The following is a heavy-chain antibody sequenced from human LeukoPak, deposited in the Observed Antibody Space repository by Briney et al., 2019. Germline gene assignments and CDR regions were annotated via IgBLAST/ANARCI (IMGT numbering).Heavy chain of an antibody. Sequence: GGSLRLSCAASGFTFSSYAMHWVRQAPGKGLEWVAVISYDGSNKYYADSVKGRFTISRDNSKNTLYLQMNSLRVEDTAVYYCARGGLGSWTFDSWGQGTLVTVSS. CDR3: ARGGLGSWTFDS. D-gene: IGHD1-26*01. J-gene: IGHJ4*02. CDR2: ISYDGSNK. V-gene: IGHV3-30*01. CDR1: GFTFSSYA.